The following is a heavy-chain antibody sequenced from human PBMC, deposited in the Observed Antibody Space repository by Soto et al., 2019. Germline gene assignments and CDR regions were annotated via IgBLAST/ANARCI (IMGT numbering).Heavy chain of an antibody. D-gene: IGHD3-22*01. CDR1: GFKFSDYV. J-gene: IGHJ4*02. CDR3: ARDWADYYDSSGYLDY. V-gene: IGHV3-30-3*01. Sequence: GGSLRLSCAASGFKFSDYVTHWVRQAPGKGLEWVAMISDDGSNRYYADSVKGRFTISRDNSKNTLYLQMNSLRAEDTAVYYCARDWADYYDSSGYLDYWGQGTLVTVPQ. CDR2: ISDDGSNR.